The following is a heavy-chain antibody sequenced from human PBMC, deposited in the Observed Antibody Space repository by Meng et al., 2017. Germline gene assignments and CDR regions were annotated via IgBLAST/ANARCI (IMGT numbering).Heavy chain of an antibody. D-gene: IGHD6-13*01. CDR3: ARGGPIDLYSPTSPRDEGWFDP. J-gene: IGHJ5*02. CDR2: ISSSSSYI. Sequence: GESLKISCAASGFTFSSYSMNWVRQAPGKGLEWVSSISSSSSYIYYADSVKGRFTISRDNAKNSLYLQMNSLRAEDTAVYYCARGGPIDLYSPTSPRDEGWFDPWGQGTLVTVSS. CDR1: GFTFSSYS. V-gene: IGHV3-21*01.